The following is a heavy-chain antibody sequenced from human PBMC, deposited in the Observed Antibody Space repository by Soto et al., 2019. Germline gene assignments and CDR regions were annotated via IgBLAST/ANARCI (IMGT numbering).Heavy chain of an antibody. D-gene: IGHD1-26*01. Sequence: QVQVVQSGAEVRKPGSSVKVSCRVSGGTFSSDALSWVRQAPGQGLEWMGGIIPIFRKPNYAERFQGRLTIFADESTSTGYMELSSRRFDDTARYDGARAPPIESRHHAMEVWGQGTTGVVSS. CDR3: ARAPPIESRHHAMEV. CDR1: GGTFSSDA. J-gene: IGHJ6*02. CDR2: IIPIFRKP. V-gene: IGHV1-69*01.